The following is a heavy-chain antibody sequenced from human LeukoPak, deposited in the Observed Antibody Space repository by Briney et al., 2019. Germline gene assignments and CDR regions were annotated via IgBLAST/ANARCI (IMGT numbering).Heavy chain of an antibody. V-gene: IGHV4-38-2*02. Sequence: SETQSLTCTVSGYSISSGYYWGWIRQPPGKGLEWIGSIYHSGSTYYNPSLKSRVTISVDTSKNQFSLKLSSVTAADTAVYYCARVITPSRSRPYYYYYYMDVWGKGTTVTVSS. CDR1: GYSISSGYY. D-gene: IGHD1-14*01. J-gene: IGHJ6*03. CDR2: IYHSGST. CDR3: ARVITPSRSRPYYYYYYMDV.